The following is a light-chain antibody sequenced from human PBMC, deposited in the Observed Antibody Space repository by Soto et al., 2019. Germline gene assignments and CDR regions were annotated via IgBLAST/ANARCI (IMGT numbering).Light chain of an antibody. V-gene: IGKV3-20*01. Sequence: EIVLTQSPGTLSLSPGESATLSCRASQSVSSSYLAWYQQKPGHAPRLLIYGASSRATGLPDRVSGSGSGTDFTLTISRLEPEDFAVYDCQQYGSSPPEGTFGGGTKVEIK. J-gene: IGKJ4*01. CDR1: QSVSSSY. CDR2: GAS. CDR3: QQYGSSPPEGT.